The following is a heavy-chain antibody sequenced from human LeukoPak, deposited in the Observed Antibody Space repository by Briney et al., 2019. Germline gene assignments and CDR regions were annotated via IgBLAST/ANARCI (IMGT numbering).Heavy chain of an antibody. V-gene: IGHV5-51*01. J-gene: IGHJ4*02. Sequence: GGSLDISCQTSGYLFTSYWIALVPQVPGKGLEWMRIMYHGHSDTRYRTSFQGKVTNSADKSISTAYVQWSSLKASDTDMYYCARRDPMSSSFDYWGQGTLLTVS. CDR2: MYHGHSDT. CDR1: GYLFTSYW. CDR3: ARRDPMSSSFDY.